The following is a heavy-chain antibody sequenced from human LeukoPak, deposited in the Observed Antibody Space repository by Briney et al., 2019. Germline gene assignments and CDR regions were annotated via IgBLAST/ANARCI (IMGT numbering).Heavy chain of an antibody. D-gene: IGHD2-2*02. CDR3: ARSDTKLGYCSSTSCHTDY. V-gene: IGHV3-33*01. J-gene: IGHJ4*02. CDR2: IWYDGSNK. Sequence: GGSLRLSCAASGFTFSSYGMHWVRQAPGKGLEWVAVIWYDGSNKYYADSVKGRFTISRDNSKNTLYLQMNSLRAEDTAVYYCARSDTKLGYCSSTSCHTDYWGQGTLVTVSS. CDR1: GFTFSSYG.